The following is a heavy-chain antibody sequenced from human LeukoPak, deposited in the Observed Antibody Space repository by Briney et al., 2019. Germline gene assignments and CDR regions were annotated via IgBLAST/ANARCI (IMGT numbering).Heavy chain of an antibody. CDR3: ARGDNSGWYFFDY. D-gene: IGHD6-19*01. Sequence: GESLKISCKASGYSFTDHWIGWVRQMPGKGLEWMGIIYPGDSDTRYSPCFQGQVTISADKSISTAYLQWSTLQAPDTAMYYCARGDNSGWYFFDYWGQGTLVTVSS. CDR2: IYPGDSDT. V-gene: IGHV5-51*01. J-gene: IGHJ4*02. CDR1: GYSFTDHW.